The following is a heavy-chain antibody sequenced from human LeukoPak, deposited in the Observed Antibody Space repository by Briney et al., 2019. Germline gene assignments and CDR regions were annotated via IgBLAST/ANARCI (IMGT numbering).Heavy chain of an antibody. CDR3: AREDNRGKVSSGVFDY. V-gene: IGHV1-18*01. CDR2: ICAYNGNT. CDR1: GYTFTSYG. J-gene: IGHJ4*02. D-gene: IGHD6-25*01. Sequence: ASVKVSCKASGYTFTSYGISWVRQAPGQGLEWMGWICAYNGNTNYAQKLQGRVTMTTDTSTSTAYMELRSLRSDDTAVYYCAREDNRGKVSSGVFDYWGQGTLVTVSS.